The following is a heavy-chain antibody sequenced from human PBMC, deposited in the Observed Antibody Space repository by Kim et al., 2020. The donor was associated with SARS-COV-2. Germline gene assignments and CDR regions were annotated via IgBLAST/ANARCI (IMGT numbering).Heavy chain of an antibody. D-gene: IGHD3-22*01. V-gene: IGHV3-23*01. Sequence: VKGRFTISRDNAKNTRYLQMNSLRAEDTAVYYCAKDVPLYYDSSGYYYDYWGQGTLVTVSS. J-gene: IGHJ4*02. CDR3: AKDVPLYYDSSGYYYDY.